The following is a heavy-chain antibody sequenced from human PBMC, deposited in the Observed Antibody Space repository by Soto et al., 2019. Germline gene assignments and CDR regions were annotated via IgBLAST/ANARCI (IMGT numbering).Heavy chain of an antibody. J-gene: IGHJ4*02. D-gene: IGHD6-19*01. V-gene: IGHV4-61*01. Sequence: QVQLQESGPGLVKPSETLSLTCSVSDGSVSSSSYCWSWVRQPPGKGLEWIAYIFFDGSTKYNPSLKSRATISRDTSKNELSLRLTSGTAADTAVYYCGRSGGGSGWLGGQGTLVTVSS. CDR2: IFFDGST. CDR1: DGSVSSSSYC. CDR3: GRSGGGSGWL.